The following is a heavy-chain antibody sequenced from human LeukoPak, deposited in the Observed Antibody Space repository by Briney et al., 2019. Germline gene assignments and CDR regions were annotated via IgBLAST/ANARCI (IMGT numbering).Heavy chain of an antibody. CDR3: ARDRGELLGWFDP. Sequence: ASVKVSFKASGYTFTGYYMHWVRQAPGQGLEWMGWINPNSGGTNYAQKFQGRVTMTRDTSISTAYMELSRLRSDDTAVYYCARDRGELLGWFDPWGQGTLVTVSS. CDR1: GYTFTGYY. D-gene: IGHD1-26*01. V-gene: IGHV1-2*02. J-gene: IGHJ5*02. CDR2: INPNSGGT.